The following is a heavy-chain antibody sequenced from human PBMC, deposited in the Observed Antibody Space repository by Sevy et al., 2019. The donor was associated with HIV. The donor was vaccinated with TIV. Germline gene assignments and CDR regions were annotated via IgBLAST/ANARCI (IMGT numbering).Heavy chain of an antibody. J-gene: IGHJ3*02. CDR1: GFTFNNYD. Sequence: GGSLRLSCAASGFTFNNYDMSWVRQAPGKGLEWVSGVSGSGSRTYYADSVKGRFTISRDNSKNTLYLQMNSLRVEDTAVYYCAKSGQFVDSAFDIWGQGTMVTVSS. D-gene: IGHD6-6*01. CDR3: AKSGQFVDSAFDI. CDR2: VSGSGSRT. V-gene: IGHV3-23*01.